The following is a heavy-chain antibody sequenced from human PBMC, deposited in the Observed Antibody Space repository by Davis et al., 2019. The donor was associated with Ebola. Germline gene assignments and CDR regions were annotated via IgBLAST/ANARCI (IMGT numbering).Heavy chain of an antibody. CDR1: GGSISSYY. CDR2: IYYSGST. D-gene: IGHD4-11*01. V-gene: IGHV4-39*02. Sequence: SETLSLTCTVSGGSISSYYWGWIRQPPGKGLEWIGSIYYSGSTYYNPSLKSRVTISVDTSKNQFSLKLSSVTAADTAVYYCARDSIYNNYYYFDYWGQGTLVTVSS. CDR3: ARDSIYNNYYYFDY. J-gene: IGHJ4*02.